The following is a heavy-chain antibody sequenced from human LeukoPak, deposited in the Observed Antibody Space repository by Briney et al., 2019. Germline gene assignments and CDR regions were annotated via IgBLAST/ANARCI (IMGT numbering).Heavy chain of an antibody. V-gene: IGHV3-43D*04. J-gene: IGHJ6*04. Sequence: GGSLRLSCAASGFTFDDYAMHWVRQAPGRGLEWVSLISWDGGSTYYADSVKGRFTISRDNSKNSLYLQMNSLRAEDTALYYCAKGRVYYYYGMDVWGKGTTVTVSS. CDR3: AKGRVYYYYGMDV. CDR2: ISWDGGST. CDR1: GFTFDDYA.